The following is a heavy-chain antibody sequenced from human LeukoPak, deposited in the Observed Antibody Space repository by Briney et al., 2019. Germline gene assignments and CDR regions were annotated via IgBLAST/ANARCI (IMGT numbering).Heavy chain of an antibody. CDR3: ARGPPAQLLSRYYYYYGMDV. Sequence: GSLRLSCAASGFTFSSYWMHWVRQAPGKGLVWVSRINSDGSSTSYADSVKGRFTISRDNAKNSLYLQMNSLRAEDTAVYYCARGPPAQLLSRYYYYYGMDVRGQGTTVTVSS. CDR1: GFTFSSYW. J-gene: IGHJ6*02. D-gene: IGHD2-2*01. CDR2: INSDGSST. V-gene: IGHV3-74*01.